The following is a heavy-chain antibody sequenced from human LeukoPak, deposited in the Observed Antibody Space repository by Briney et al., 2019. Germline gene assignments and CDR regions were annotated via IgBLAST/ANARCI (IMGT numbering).Heavy chain of an antibody. Sequence: SGGSLRLSCAASGFTFSSYSMNWVRQAPGKGLEWVSSISSSSSYIYYADSVKGRFTIPRDNAKNSLYLQMNSLRAEDTAVYYCATLIVGATNYYYYMDVWGKGTTVTVSS. CDR2: ISSSSSYI. J-gene: IGHJ6*03. CDR3: ATLIVGATNYYYYMDV. V-gene: IGHV3-21*04. D-gene: IGHD1-26*01. CDR1: GFTFSSYS.